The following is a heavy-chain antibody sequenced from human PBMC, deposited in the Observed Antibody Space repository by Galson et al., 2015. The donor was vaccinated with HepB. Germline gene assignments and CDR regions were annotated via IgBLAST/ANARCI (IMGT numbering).Heavy chain of an antibody. J-gene: IGHJ4*02. CDR2: ISSSSSYI. D-gene: IGHD3-22*01. CDR1: GFTFSSYS. CDR3: ARGDSSGHGGRDY. V-gene: IGHV3-21*01. Sequence: SLRLSCAASGFTFSSYSMNWVRQAPGKGLEWVSSISSSSSYIYYADSVKGRFTISRDNAKNSLYLQMNSLRAEDTAVYYCARGDSSGHGGRDYWGQGTLVTVSS.